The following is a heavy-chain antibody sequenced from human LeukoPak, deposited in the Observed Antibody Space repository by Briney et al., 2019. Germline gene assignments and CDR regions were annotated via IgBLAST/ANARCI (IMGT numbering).Heavy chain of an antibody. V-gene: IGHV4-4*09. CDR1: GGSISSYY. Sequence: SETLSLTCTVSGGSISSYYWSWIRQPPGKGLEWIGYIYATGSTNYNPSLKSRVTISVDTSKNQFSLKLSSVTAADTAVYYCAGSSGYYPHWGQGTLVTVSS. CDR2: IYATGST. D-gene: IGHD3-22*01. J-gene: IGHJ4*02. CDR3: AGSSGYYPH.